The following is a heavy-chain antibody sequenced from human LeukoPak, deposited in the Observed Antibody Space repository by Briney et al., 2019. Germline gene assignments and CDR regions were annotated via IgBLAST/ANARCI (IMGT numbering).Heavy chain of an antibody. CDR1: GFTFSNAW. CDR2: IKSKTDGGTT. D-gene: IGHD6-13*01. J-gene: IGHJ4*02. Sequence: GGSLRLSCAASGFTFSNAWMSWVRQAPGKGLEWVGRIKSKTDGGTTDYAAPVKGRFTISRDDSKNTLYLQMNSLKTEDTAVYYCTTYSSSWFPFDYWGQGTLVTISS. V-gene: IGHV3-15*01. CDR3: TTYSSSWFPFDY.